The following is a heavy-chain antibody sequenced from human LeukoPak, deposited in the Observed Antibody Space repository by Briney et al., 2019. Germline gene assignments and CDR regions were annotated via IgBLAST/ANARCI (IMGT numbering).Heavy chain of an antibody. Sequence: GESLKISCKGSGYSFTSYWIGWVRQMPGKGLEWMGIIYPGDSDTRYSPSFQGQVTISADKSISTAYLQWSSLKASGTAMYYCARRPRTYSSGWYYFDYWGQGTLVTVSS. V-gene: IGHV5-51*01. CDR1: GYSFTSYW. D-gene: IGHD6-19*01. J-gene: IGHJ4*02. CDR3: ARRPRTYSSGWYYFDY. CDR2: IYPGDSDT.